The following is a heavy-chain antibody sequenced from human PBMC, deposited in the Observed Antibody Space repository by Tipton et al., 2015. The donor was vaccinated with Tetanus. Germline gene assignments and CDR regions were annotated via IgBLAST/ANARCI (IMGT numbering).Heavy chain of an antibody. CDR2: VSSSGNS. V-gene: IGHV4-4*07. Sequence: TLSLTCTVSRGPISSYYWSWIRQPAGKRLEWIGFVSSSGNSNYSPSLTGRVSMSLDTSKQQFSLSLTSATAADTAVYYCARGWSECSSWSCSPFDSWGQGTLVTVSS. D-gene: IGHD2-2*01. CDR3: ARGWSECSSWSCSPFDS. CDR1: RGPISSYY. J-gene: IGHJ4*02.